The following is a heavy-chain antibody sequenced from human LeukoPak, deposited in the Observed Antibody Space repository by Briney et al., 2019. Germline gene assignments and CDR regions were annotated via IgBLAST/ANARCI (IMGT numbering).Heavy chain of an antibody. Sequence: PSETLSLTCTVSGGSISSGSYYWSWIRQPAGKGLEWIGRIYTSGSTNYNPSLKSRVTISVDTSKNQFSLKLSSVTAADTAVYYCARARGCSSTSCYTRDYYYYYMDVWGKGTTVTVSS. CDR2: IYTSGST. CDR1: GGSISSGSYY. D-gene: IGHD2-2*02. J-gene: IGHJ6*03. V-gene: IGHV4-61*02. CDR3: ARARGCSSTSCYTRDYYYYYMDV.